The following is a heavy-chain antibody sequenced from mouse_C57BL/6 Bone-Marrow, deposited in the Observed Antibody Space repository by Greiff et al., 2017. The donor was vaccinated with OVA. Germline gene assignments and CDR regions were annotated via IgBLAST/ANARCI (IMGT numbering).Heavy chain of an antibody. CDR3: ATFIYYDYDGFAY. Sequence: EVQLQQSGPELVKPGASVKIPCKASGYTFTDYNMDWVKQSHGKSLEWIGDINPNNGGTIYNQKFKGKATLTVDKSSSTAYMELRSLTSEDTAVYYCATFIYYDYDGFAYWGQGTLVTVSA. V-gene: IGHV1-18*01. CDR2: INPNNGGT. CDR1: GYTFTDYN. J-gene: IGHJ3*01. D-gene: IGHD2-4*01.